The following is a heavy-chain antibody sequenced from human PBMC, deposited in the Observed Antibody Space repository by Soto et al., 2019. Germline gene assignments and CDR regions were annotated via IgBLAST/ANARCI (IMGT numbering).Heavy chain of an antibody. CDR2: FDPEDGET. CDR3: ATVAKVPHVGFGYFDY. CDR1: GYTLTELS. D-gene: IGHD3-16*01. Sequence: ASVKVSCKVSGYTLTELSMHWVRQAPGKGLEWMGGFDPEDGETIYAQKFQGRVTMTEDTSTDTAYMELSSLRSEDTAVYYCATVAKVPHVGFGYFDYWGQGTLVTVSS. V-gene: IGHV1-24*01. J-gene: IGHJ4*02.